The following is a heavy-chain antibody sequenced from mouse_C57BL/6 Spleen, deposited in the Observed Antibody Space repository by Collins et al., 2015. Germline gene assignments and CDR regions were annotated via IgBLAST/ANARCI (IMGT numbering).Heavy chain of an antibody. J-gene: IGHJ1*01. CDR3: TRTYYGNYENWYFDV. D-gene: IGHD2-10*01. CDR1: GYSFTSYW. Sequence: EVQLQQSGTVLARPGASVKMSCKASGYSFTSYWMHWVKQRPGQGLEWIGAIYPGNSDTSYNQKFKGKAKLTAVTSASTTYMELSSLTNEDSAVYYCTRTYYGNYENWYFDVWGAGTTVTVSS. CDR2: IYPGNSDT. V-gene: IGHV1-5*01.